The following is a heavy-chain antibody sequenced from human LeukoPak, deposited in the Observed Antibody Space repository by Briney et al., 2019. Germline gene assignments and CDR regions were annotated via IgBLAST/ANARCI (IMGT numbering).Heavy chain of an antibody. V-gene: IGHV4-39*01. J-gene: IGHJ4*02. CDR3: ARGGFSWYFFDY. CDR2: IYYSGST. D-gene: IGHD3-16*01. CDR1: GGSISSSSYY. Sequence: SETLSLTCTVSGGSISSSSYYWGWIRQPPGKGLEWIGSIYYSGSTYYNPSLKSRVTISVDTSKNQFSLKLSSVTAADTAVYYCARGGFSWYFFDYWGQGTLVTVSS.